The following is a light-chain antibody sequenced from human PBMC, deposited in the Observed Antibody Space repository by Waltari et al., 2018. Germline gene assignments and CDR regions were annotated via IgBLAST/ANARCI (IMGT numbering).Light chain of an antibody. CDR2: GKN. CDR3: YSRDTSGNRL. Sequence: SSELTQDPAVSVALGQTVRITCQGDSLRDYYEIWYQQKPGQAPRPVIYGKNNRPSGITDRFSGSSAGNTASLTITGTQAEDEADYYCYSRDTSGNRLFGGGTKLTVL. V-gene: IGLV3-19*01. CDR1: SLRDYY. J-gene: IGLJ3*02.